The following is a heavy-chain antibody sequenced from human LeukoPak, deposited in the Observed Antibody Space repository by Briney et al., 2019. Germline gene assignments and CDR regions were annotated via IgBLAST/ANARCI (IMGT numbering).Heavy chain of an antibody. CDR2: IYSGGST. V-gene: IGHV3-66*01. Sequence: GGSLRLSCAASGFTVSNNHMNWVRQAPGKGLEWVSVIYSGGSTSYADSVKGRFTISRDNSRNTVSLQMNTLRAEDTAVYYCARGNSYDSSGYPEYFQNWGQGTLVTVSS. J-gene: IGHJ1*01. CDR3: ARGNSYDSSGYPEYFQN. CDR1: GFTVSNNH. D-gene: IGHD3-22*01.